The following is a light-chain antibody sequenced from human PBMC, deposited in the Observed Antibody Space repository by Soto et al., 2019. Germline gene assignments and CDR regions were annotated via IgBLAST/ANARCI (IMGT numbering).Light chain of an antibody. CDR1: SSDVGGYNY. J-gene: IGLJ2*01. CDR3: SSYAGSNNFVL. Sequence: QSALTQPPSASGSPGQSVTISCTGTSSDVGGYNYVSWYQHHPGKAPKLMIYEVTQRPSGVPDRFSGSKSGNTASLTVSGLQAEDEADYYCSSYAGSNNFVLFGGGTKLTVL. V-gene: IGLV2-8*01. CDR2: EVT.